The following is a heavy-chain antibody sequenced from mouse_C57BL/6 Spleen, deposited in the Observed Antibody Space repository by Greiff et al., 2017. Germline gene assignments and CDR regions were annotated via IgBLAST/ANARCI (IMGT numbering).Heavy chain of an antibody. V-gene: IGHV1-26*01. D-gene: IGHD1-1*01. J-gene: IGHJ4*01. CDR3: ARHCSSYDAMDY. CDR1: GYTFTDYY. Sequence: EVKLQQSGPELVKPGASVKISCKASGYTFTDYYMNWVKQSHGKSLEWIGDINPNNGGTSYNQKFKGKATLTVDKSSSTAYMELRSLTSEDSAVYYCARHCSSYDAMDYWGQGTSVTVSS. CDR2: INPNNGGT.